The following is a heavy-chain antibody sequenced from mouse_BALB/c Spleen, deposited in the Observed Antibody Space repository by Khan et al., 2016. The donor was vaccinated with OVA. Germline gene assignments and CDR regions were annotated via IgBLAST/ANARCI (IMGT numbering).Heavy chain of an antibody. CDR3: ARGRTYY. CDR1: GYTFTEYT. J-gene: IGHJ2*01. Sequence: EVQLQQSGPELVKPGASVKISCKPSGYTFTEYTMHWVKQSHGKSLEWIGNINPNNGGTSYNKRFKDKATLTVDKSSSTAYMELRSLISDDSAVYYCARGRTYYWGQGTTLTVSS. CDR2: INPNNGGT. D-gene: IGHD3-3*01. V-gene: IGHV1-22*01.